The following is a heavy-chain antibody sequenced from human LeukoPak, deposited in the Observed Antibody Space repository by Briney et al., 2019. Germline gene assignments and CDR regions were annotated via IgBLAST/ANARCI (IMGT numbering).Heavy chain of an antibody. D-gene: IGHD6-13*01. J-gene: IGHJ4*02. CDR2: ISADNGNT. Sequence: GASVKVSCKASGYTFSNYGLSWVRQAPGQGLEWMGWISADNGNTEYAQNFQGRVAMTTDTSTTTAYMELRSLRSDDTAVYYCARSSRNFAHHCFDYWGQGTLVTVSS. CDR1: GYTFSNYG. V-gene: IGHV1-18*01. CDR3: ARSSRNFAHHCFDY.